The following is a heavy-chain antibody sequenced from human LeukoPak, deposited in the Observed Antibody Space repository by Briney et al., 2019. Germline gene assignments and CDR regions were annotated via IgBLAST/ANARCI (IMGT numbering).Heavy chain of an antibody. Sequence: SVKVSCKASEGTFSSYAISWVRQAPGQGLEWMGGIIPIFGTANYAQKFQGRVTITADESTSTAYMELSSLRSEDTAVYYCRLLWFGESNYYYMDVWGKGTTVTVSS. CDR3: RLLWFGESNYYYMDV. D-gene: IGHD3-10*01. V-gene: IGHV1-69*13. J-gene: IGHJ6*03. CDR1: EGTFSSYA. CDR2: IIPIFGTA.